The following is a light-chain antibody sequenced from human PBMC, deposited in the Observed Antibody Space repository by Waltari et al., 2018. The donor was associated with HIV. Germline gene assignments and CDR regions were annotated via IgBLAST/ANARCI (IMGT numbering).Light chain of an antibody. Sequence: IVLTQSPGTLSLSLGERGTLSCRASQSVSSSDLVWYQQRPGQTPRLLIYGASNRATGIPDRLSGSGYGTDFTLTISRLEPEDFVVYYCQQYSNSLITFGQGTRLEIK. V-gene: IGKV3-20*01. J-gene: IGKJ5*01. CDR2: GAS. CDR1: QSVSSSD. CDR3: QQYSNSLIT.